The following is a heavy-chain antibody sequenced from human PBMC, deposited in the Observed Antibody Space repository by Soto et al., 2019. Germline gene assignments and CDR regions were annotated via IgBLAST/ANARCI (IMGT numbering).Heavy chain of an antibody. J-gene: IGHJ6*02. Sequence: QVQLQESGPGLVKPSETLSLSCTVSGGSISSYYWSWFRQSPGKRMEWIGYVHHSWASSYNPSLQRRVAISLTTSKSQSSMKVTSVTATDTAVYYCARQGFGPLHGLVDVWGQGTTVTVSS. V-gene: IGHV4-59*08. D-gene: IGHD3-10*01. CDR3: ARQGFGPLHGLVDV. CDR2: VHHSWAS. CDR1: GGSISSYY.